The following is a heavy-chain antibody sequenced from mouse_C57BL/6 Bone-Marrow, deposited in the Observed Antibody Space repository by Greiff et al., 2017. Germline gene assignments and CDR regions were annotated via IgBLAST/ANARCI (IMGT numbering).Heavy chain of an antibody. CDR3: ASDYYSNYVDY. D-gene: IGHD2-5*01. J-gene: IGHJ2*01. V-gene: IGHV1-81*01. Sequence: QVQLQQSGAELARPGASVKLSCKASGYTFTSYGISWVKQRTGQGLEWIGEIYPRSGNTYYNEKFKGKATLTADKSSSTAYRELRSLTSEDSAVYFCASDYYSNYVDYWGQGTTLTVSS. CDR1: GYTFTSYG. CDR2: IYPRSGNT.